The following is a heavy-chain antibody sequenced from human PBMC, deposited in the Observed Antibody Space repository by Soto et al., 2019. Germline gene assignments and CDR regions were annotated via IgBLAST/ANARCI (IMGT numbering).Heavy chain of an antibody. CDR2: ISGSGGST. D-gene: IGHD2-21*02. Sequence: GSLRLSCAASGFTFSSYAMSWVRQAPGKGLEWVSAISGSGGSTYYADSVKGRFTISRDNSKNTLYLQMNSLRAEDTAVYYCAKDRWTYCGGDCYFSFDYWGQGTLVTVSS. J-gene: IGHJ4*02. CDR1: GFTFSSYA. CDR3: AKDRWTYCGGDCYFSFDY. V-gene: IGHV3-23*01.